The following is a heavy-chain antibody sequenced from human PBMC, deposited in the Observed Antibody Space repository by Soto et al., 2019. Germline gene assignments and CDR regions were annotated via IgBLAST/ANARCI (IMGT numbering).Heavy chain of an antibody. CDR2: IYYSGST. CDR3: VSDSSGYYYGDFDY. Sequence: SETLSLTCTVSGGSISSSSYYWGWIRQPPGKGLEWIGSIYYSGSTYYNPSLKSRVTMSVDTSKNQFSLKLSSVTAADTAVYHCVSDSSGYYYGDFDYWGQGTLVTVS. CDR1: GGSISSSSYY. D-gene: IGHD3-22*01. J-gene: IGHJ4*02. V-gene: IGHV4-39*01.